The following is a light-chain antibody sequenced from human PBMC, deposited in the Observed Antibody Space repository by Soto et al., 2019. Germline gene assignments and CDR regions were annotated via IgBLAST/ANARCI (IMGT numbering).Light chain of an antibody. Sequence: QSVLTQPASVSGSPGQSITISCTGTSSDVGAYNYVSWYQQHPGKAPQLMIYDVSNRPSGVSNRFSGSKSGNTASLTISGLQAEDEADYYCSSYTSNSILFGGGTKVTVL. CDR2: DVS. V-gene: IGLV2-14*01. J-gene: IGLJ2*01. CDR1: SSDVGAYNY. CDR3: SSYTSNSIL.